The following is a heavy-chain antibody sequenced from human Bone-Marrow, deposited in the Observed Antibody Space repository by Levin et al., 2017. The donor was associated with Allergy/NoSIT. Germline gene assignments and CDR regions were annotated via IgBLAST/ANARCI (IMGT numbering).Heavy chain of an antibody. CDR1: EFPVSRHF. V-gene: IGHV3-53*01. CDR2: IYSGGDT. D-gene: IGHD3-22*01. Sequence: SCAVSEFPVSRHFMTWVRQAPGKGLKWVSLIYSGGDTSYADSVKGRFTISRDSSKNTLYLQMNSLTVEDTAVYYCARKTDSSGSGGDYWGQGTLVTVSS. J-gene: IGHJ4*02. CDR3: ARKTDSSGSGGDY.